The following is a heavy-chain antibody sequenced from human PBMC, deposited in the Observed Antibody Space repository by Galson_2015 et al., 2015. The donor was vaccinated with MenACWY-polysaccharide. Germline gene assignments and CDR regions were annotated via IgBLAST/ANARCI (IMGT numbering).Heavy chain of an antibody. Sequence: SLRLSCAASGFTFSTYWMHWFRQAPGKGLVWVSRIKSDGSSTSYADSVKGRFTISRDNAKNTLYLQMNSLRAEDTAVFYCARGYSGYDWGQGTLVTVSS. CDR1: GFTFSTYW. D-gene: IGHD5-12*01. J-gene: IGHJ4*02. CDR3: ARGYSGYD. CDR2: IKSDGSST. V-gene: IGHV3-74*01.